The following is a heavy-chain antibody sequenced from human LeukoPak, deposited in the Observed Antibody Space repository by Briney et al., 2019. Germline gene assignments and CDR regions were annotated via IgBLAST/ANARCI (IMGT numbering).Heavy chain of an antibody. CDR1: GGSISSGGYS. J-gene: IGHJ4*02. V-gene: IGHV4-30-4*07. D-gene: IGHD3-22*01. CDR3: ARHSPRDYYDSSGYFSN. Sequence: SQTLSLTCAVSGGSISSGGYSWSWIRQPPGKGLEWIGYIYYSGSTNYNPSLKSRATISVDTSKNQFSLKLSSVTAADTAVYYCARHSPRDYYDSSGYFSNWGQGTLVTVSS. CDR2: IYYSGST.